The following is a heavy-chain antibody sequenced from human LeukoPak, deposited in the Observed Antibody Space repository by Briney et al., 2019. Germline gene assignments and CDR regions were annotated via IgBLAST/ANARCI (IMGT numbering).Heavy chain of an antibody. CDR1: GYTFTGYY. V-gene: IGHV1-2*06. D-gene: IGHD3-10*01. Sequence: ASVKVSCNASGYTFTGYYMHWVRQAPGQGLEWMGRINPNSGGTNYAQKFQGRVTMTRDTSISTAYMELSRLRSDDTAVYYCARGPMVRGVNLAEWFDPWGQGTLVTVSS. CDR3: ARGPMVRGVNLAEWFDP. CDR2: INPNSGGT. J-gene: IGHJ5*02.